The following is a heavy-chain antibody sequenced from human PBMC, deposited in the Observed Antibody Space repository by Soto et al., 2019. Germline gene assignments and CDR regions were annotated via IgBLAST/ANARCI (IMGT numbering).Heavy chain of an antibody. CDR3: ARDLLIRSDSSGYYLYNWFDP. V-gene: IGHV4-38-2*02. Sequence: SETLSLTCAVSGYSISSCYYWGWTRQPPGKGLEWIGSIYHSGSTYYNPSLKSRVTISVDTSKNQFSLKLSSVTAADTAVYYCARDLLIRSDSSGYYLYNWFDPWGQGTLVTVS. CDR2: IYHSGST. J-gene: IGHJ5*02. CDR1: GYSISSCYY. D-gene: IGHD3-22*01.